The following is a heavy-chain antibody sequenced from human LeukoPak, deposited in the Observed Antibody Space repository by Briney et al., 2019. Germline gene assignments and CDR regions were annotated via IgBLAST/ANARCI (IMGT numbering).Heavy chain of an antibody. Sequence: GGSLRLSCEASGFVFNTFGMHWVRQAPSKGLEWVAALEKDGSNQHYADSVKGRLTTSRDNSKNILYLQMNNLRAEDTAVYYCARDRIAVSFDHWGQGTLVTVSS. V-gene: IGHV3-33*01. CDR2: LEKDGSNQ. CDR3: ARDRIAVSFDH. CDR1: GFVFNTFG. D-gene: IGHD6-19*01. J-gene: IGHJ4*02.